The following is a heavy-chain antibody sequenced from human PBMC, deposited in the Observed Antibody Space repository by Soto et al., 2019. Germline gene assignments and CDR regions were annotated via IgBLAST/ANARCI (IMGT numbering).Heavy chain of an antibody. Sequence: PGGSLRLSCAASGFTFSSYAMSWVRQAPGKGLEWVSAISGSGGSTYYADSVKGRSTISRDNSKNTLYLQMNSLRAEDTAVYYCAKDLEMATTYYYYYGMDVWGQGTTVTVSS. D-gene: IGHD3-3*01. CDR2: ISGSGGST. CDR1: GFTFSSYA. V-gene: IGHV3-23*01. CDR3: AKDLEMATTYYYYYGMDV. J-gene: IGHJ6*02.